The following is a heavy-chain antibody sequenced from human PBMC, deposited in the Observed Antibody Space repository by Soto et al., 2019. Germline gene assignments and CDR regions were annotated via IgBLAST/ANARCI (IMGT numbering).Heavy chain of an antibody. V-gene: IGHV4-59*01. CDR2: IYYTGTT. CDR1: GVSISSSY. Sequence: SETLSLTCTVSGVSISSSYWSWLRQSPGTGLEWIGYIYYTGTTNYNPSLKRRVTISLDTAKNQFSLNVNSLTTADTAVYFCAKDFQQWLVLYYFDYWGQGTLVTVSS. D-gene: IGHD6-19*01. CDR3: AKDFQQWLVLYYFDY. J-gene: IGHJ4*02.